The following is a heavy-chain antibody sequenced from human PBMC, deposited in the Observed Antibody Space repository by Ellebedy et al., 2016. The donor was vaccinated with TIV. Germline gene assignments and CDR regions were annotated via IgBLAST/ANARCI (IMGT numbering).Heavy chain of an antibody. J-gene: IGHJ4*02. CDR1: GGSISSYY. V-gene: IGHV4-59*01. Sequence: SETLSLXXTVSGGSISSYYWSWIRQPPGKGLEWIGYIYYSGSTNYNPSLKSRVTISVDTSKNQFSLKLSSVTAADTAVYYCARDDCSGGSCYADYWGQGALVTVSS. CDR2: IYYSGST. CDR3: ARDDCSGGSCYADY. D-gene: IGHD2-15*01.